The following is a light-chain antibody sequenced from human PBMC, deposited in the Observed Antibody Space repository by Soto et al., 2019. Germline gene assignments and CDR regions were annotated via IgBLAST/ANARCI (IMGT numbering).Light chain of an antibody. CDR2: EDS. CDR3: SSYAGNRIFVV. V-gene: IGLV2-23*02. Sequence: QSVLTQPASMSGSPGQSITISCTGTSSDVGSYNLVSWYQQHPGKAPKVIIYEDSRRPSGISSRFSGSKSANTASLTISGLQAEDEADYYCSSYAGNRIFVVFGGGTKLTAL. J-gene: IGLJ2*01. CDR1: SSDVGSYNL.